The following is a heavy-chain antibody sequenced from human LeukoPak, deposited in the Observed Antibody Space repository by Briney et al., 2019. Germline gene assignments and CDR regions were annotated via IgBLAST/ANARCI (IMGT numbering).Heavy chain of an antibody. CDR3: ARSGVTIFGVVIMPFDY. J-gene: IGHJ4*02. D-gene: IGHD3-3*01. Sequence: ASVKVSCKASGYTFTSYGISWVRQAPGQGLEWTGWISAYNGNTNYAQKLQGRVTMTTDTSTSTAYMELRSLRSDDTAVYYCARSGVTIFGVVIMPFDYWGQGTLVTVSS. CDR1: GYTFTSYG. CDR2: ISAYNGNT. V-gene: IGHV1-18*01.